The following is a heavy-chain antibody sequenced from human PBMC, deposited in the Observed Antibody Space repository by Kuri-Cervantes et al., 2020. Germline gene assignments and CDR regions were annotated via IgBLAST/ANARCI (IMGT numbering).Heavy chain of an antibody. V-gene: IGHV3-23*01. CDR2: ISGSGGST. J-gene: IGHJ6*03. D-gene: IGHD5-18*01. Sequence: GESLKISCAASGFTFSSYAMSWVRQAPGKGLEWVSAISGSGGSTYYADSVKGRFTISRDNSKNSLYLQMNSLRAEDTALYYCAKDGVGYSYGTPYYYYYMDVWGKGTTVTVSS. CDR1: GFTFSSYA. CDR3: AKDGVGYSYGTPYYYYYMDV.